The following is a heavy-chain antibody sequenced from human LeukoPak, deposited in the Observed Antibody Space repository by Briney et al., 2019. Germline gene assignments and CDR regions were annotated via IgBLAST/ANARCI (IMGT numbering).Heavy chain of an antibody. Sequence: GGSPRLSCAASGFTFSSYAMSWVRQAPGKGLEWGSAISGSGGSTYYADSVKGRFTISRDNSKNTLYLQMNSLRAEDTAVYYCAKDRGVLRFLEWLFHFDYWGQGTLVTVSS. V-gene: IGHV3-23*01. D-gene: IGHD3-3*01. CDR2: ISGSGGST. J-gene: IGHJ4*02. CDR3: AKDRGVLRFLEWLFHFDY. CDR1: GFTFSSYA.